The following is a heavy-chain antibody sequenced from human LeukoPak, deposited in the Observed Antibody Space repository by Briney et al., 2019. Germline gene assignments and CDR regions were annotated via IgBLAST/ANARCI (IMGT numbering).Heavy chain of an antibody. V-gene: IGHV1-69*13. CDR1: GGTFSSYA. D-gene: IGHD3-10*01. CDR2: IIPIFGTA. CDR3: ARGGYYGSGSLYHGMDV. J-gene: IGHJ6*02. Sequence: GASVKVSCKASGGTFSSYAISWVRQAPGQGLEWMGGIIPIFGTANYAQKFQGRVTITADESTSTAYMELSSLRSEDTAVYFCARGGYYGSGSLYHGMDVWGQGTTVTVSS.